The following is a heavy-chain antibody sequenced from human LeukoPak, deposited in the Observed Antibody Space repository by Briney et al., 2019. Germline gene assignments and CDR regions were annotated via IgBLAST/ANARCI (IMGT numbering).Heavy chain of an antibody. D-gene: IGHD6-19*01. Sequence: GGSLRLSCAASGFTFSSYSMNWVRQAPGKGLEWVSYISSSSSSTIYYADSVKGRFTISRDNAKNSLYLQMNSLRDEDTAVYYCARDRVSTSGWYDSFDYWGQGTLVTVSS. CDR1: GFTFSSYS. CDR2: ISSSSSSTI. CDR3: ARDRVSTSGWYDSFDY. J-gene: IGHJ4*02. V-gene: IGHV3-48*02.